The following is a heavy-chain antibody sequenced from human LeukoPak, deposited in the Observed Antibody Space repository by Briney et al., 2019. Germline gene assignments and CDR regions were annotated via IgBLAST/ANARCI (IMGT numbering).Heavy chain of an antibody. J-gene: IGHJ4*02. CDR3: AKNRASGSGSYSYRGLDY. V-gene: IGHV3-23*01. Sequence: PGGSLRLSCAASGFTFSNYAMSWVRQAPGRGLEWVSAISGSGDYTNYADSVKGRFTISRDNSKNTLYLQMNSLRAEDTAVYYCAKNRASGSGSYSYRGLDYGGQGPLGTV. CDR2: ISGSGDYT. CDR1: GFTFSNYA. D-gene: IGHD6-19*01.